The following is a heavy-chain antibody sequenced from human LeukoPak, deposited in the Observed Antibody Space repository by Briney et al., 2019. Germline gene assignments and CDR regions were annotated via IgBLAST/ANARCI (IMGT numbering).Heavy chain of an antibody. Sequence: PGGSLRLSCEASGFTFSSYDMSWVRQAPGKGLEWVSAISGIGGNTYYADSVKGRFTISRDNSKNTLYLQMNSLRAEDTAVYYCAKDPAPGYYGNFFDYWGQGTLVTVSS. CDR2: ISGIGGNT. V-gene: IGHV3-23*01. CDR3: AKDPAPGYYGNFFDY. CDR1: GFTFSSYD. D-gene: IGHD3-9*01. J-gene: IGHJ4*02.